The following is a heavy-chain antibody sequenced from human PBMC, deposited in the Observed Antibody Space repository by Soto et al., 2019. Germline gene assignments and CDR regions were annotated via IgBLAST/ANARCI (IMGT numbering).Heavy chain of an antibody. Sequence: ASVKVSCKASGYTFTSYAMHWVRQAPGQRLEWMGWINAGNGNTKYSQKFQGRVTITRDTSASTAYMELSSLRSEDTAVYYCARGWHCSGGSCYVGYFDYWGQGTLVTVSS. CDR2: INAGNGNT. V-gene: IGHV1-3*01. D-gene: IGHD2-15*01. J-gene: IGHJ4*02. CDR3: ARGWHCSGGSCYVGYFDY. CDR1: GYTFTSYA.